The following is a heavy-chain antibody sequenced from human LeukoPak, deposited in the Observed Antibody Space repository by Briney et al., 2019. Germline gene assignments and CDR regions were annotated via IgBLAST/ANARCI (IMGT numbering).Heavy chain of an antibody. J-gene: IGHJ4*02. Sequence: AAVKLSCKASGYTFTGYYMHWVRQAPGQGLEWMGWINPDSGGTNFAQKLQGRVTMTRDTSISTAYMELSRLRSDDTAVYYCGRDFRDSLDYGGPATWVTVSS. V-gene: IGHV1-2*02. CDR3: GRDFRDSLDY. CDR1: GYTFTGYY. CDR2: INPDSGGT.